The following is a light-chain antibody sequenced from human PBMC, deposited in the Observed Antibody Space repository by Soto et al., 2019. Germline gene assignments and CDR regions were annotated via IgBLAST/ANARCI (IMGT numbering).Light chain of an antibody. CDR3: CSYAGRSTGV. J-gene: IGLJ3*02. CDR2: EVS. Sequence: QSALTQPASVSGSPGQSITISCTGTSSDVGSYNFISWYQQHPGKAPKITIYEVSKRPSGVSSRFSGSKSGNTASLTISGLQAEDEADYYCCSYAGRSTGVLGGGTKVTVL. V-gene: IGLV2-23*02. CDR1: SSDVGSYNF.